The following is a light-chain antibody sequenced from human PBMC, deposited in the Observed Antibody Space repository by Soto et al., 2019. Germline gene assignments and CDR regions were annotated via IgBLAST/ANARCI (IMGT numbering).Light chain of an antibody. V-gene: IGLV1-44*01. J-gene: IGLJ3*02. CDR2: RSN. CDR1: SSNIGNNY. Sequence: QSVLTQSPSVSAAPGQKVTISCSGSSSNIGNNYVSWYQQLPGTAPKLLIHRSNQRPSGVPGRFSGSKSGTSASLAISGLQPEDEADYHCASWDASLNGWVFGGGTKLTVL. CDR3: ASWDASLNGWV.